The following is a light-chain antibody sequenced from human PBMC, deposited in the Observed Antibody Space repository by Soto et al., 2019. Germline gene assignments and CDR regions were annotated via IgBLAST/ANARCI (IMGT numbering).Light chain of an antibody. CDR2: DVS. CDR3: SSYTSSSIVV. Sequence: QSVLTQPASVSGSPGQSITIPCTGTSSDVGAYNYVSWYQQHPGKAPKLMIFDVSNRPSGVSNRFSGSKSGNTASLTISGLQAEDEADYYCSSYTSSSIVVFGGGTKVTVL. J-gene: IGLJ2*01. CDR1: SSDVGAYNY. V-gene: IGLV2-14*03.